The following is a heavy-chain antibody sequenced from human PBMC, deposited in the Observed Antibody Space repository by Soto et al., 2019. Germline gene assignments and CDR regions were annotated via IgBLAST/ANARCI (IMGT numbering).Heavy chain of an antibody. CDR3: ARAVAVPADFDY. CDR2: INAGNGNT. CDR1: GYTFTGYA. Sequence: QVQLVQSGAEEKKPGASVKVSCKASGYTFTGYAMHWVRQAPGQRLEWMGWINAGNGNTKYSQKFQGGVTIPRDTSAGAAYMELSSLSAEDTAVYYCARAVAVPADFDYWGQGTLVTVSS. D-gene: IGHD6-19*01. V-gene: IGHV1-3*05. J-gene: IGHJ4*02.